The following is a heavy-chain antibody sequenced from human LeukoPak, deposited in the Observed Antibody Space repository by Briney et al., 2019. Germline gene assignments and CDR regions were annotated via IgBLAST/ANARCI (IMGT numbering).Heavy chain of an antibody. CDR3: ARRGGYDFSYDY. V-gene: IGHV4-39*01. J-gene: IGHJ4*02. D-gene: IGHD5-12*01. CDR2: IYYSGST. Sequence: SETLSLTCTVSGGSISSSSYYWGWIRQPPGKGLEWIGSIYYSGSTYYNPSLKSRVTISVDTSKNQFSLKLSSVTTADTAVYYCARRGGYDFSYDYWGQGILVTVSS. CDR1: GGSISSSSYY.